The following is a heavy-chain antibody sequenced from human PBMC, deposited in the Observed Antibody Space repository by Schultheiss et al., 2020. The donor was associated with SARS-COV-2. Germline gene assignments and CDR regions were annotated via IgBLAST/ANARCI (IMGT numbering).Heavy chain of an antibody. V-gene: IGHV4-34*01. CDR1: GGSFSGYY. J-gene: IGHJ4*02. CDR3: ARDLNGSFGY. CDR2: INHSGST. D-gene: IGHD1-26*01. Sequence: SETLSLTCAVYGGSFSGYYWSWIRQPPGKGLEWIGEINHSGSTNYNPSLKSRVTISVDTSKNQFFLHLNSVTPEDTAVYYCARDLNGSFGYWGQGTLVTVSS.